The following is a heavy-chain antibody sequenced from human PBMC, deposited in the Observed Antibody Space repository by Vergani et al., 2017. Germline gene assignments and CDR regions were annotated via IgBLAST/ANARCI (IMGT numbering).Heavy chain of an antibody. J-gene: IGHJ2*01. Sequence: QMQLQESGPGLVKASETLSLTCTVSGDSIISRSYYWGWIRQPPGKGLEWIGSIYKSGNGESSSSLKSRVTISADTLKNQFSLRLTSVTAADTAVYYCASGKYYSDSTSHFRGRYFDVWGRGTLVTVPS. CDR2: IYKSGNG. V-gene: IGHV4-39*01. CDR1: GDSIISRSYY. CDR3: ASGKYYSDSTSHFRGRYFDV. D-gene: IGHD3-16*01.